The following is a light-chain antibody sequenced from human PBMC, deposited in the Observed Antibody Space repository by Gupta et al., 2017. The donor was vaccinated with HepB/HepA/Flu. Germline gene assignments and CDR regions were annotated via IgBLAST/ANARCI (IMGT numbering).Light chain of an antibody. V-gene: IGKV4-1*01. CDR1: QSVLYSSNNKNY. J-gene: IGKJ5*01. CDR3: QQYYSTPPT. CDR2: WAS. Sequence: DILINQSSDSLGGSLGERATINCKSSQSVLYSSNNKNYLAWYQQKPGQPPKLLIYWASTRESGVPDRFSGSGSGTDFTLTISSLQAEDVAVYYCQQYYSTPPTFGQGTRLEIK.